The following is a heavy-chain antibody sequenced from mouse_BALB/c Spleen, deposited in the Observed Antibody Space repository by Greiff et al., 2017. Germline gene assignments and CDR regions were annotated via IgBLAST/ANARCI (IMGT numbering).Heavy chain of an antibody. Sequence: VQLVESGAELARPGASVKLSCKASGYTFTDYYINWVKQRTGQGLEWIGEIYPGSGNTYYNEKFKGKATLTADKSSSTAYMQLSSLTSEDSAVYFCARGTVVGAMDYWGQGTSVTVSS. CDR3: ARGTVVGAMDY. CDR2: IYPGSGNT. CDR1: GYTFTDYY. J-gene: IGHJ4*01. D-gene: IGHD1-1*01. V-gene: IGHV1-77*01.